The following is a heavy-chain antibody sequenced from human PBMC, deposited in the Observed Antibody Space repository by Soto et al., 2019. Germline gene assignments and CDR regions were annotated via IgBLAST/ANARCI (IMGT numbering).Heavy chain of an antibody. V-gene: IGHV3-73*01. Sequence: GGSLRLSCAASGFTFSGSAMHWVRQASGEGLEWVGRIGSKANNYATAYAASVKGRFTISRDDSKNTAYLQMNSLRAEDTAVYYCAREGFRAVMSYYGMDVWGQGTTVTSP. CDR3: AREGFRAVMSYYGMDV. CDR1: GFTFSGSA. J-gene: IGHJ6*02. D-gene: IGHD3-16*01. CDR2: IGSKANNYAT.